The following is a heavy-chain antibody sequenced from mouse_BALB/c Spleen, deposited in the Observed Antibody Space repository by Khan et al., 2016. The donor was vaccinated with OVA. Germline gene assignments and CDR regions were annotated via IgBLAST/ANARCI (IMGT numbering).Heavy chain of an antibody. Sequence: EVELVESGPSLVQPSQTLSLTCSVTGDSISSGYWSWIRKFPGNKLEYMGYMISSGYTYYNPSLKSRITITRHTSKNQYYLQLKTVTTEDTATYYCARSTYRYAFAYWGQGTLVTVSA. CDR1: GDSISSGY. D-gene: IGHD2-14*01. CDR3: ARSTYRYAFAY. J-gene: IGHJ3*01. CDR2: MISSGYT. V-gene: IGHV3-8*02.